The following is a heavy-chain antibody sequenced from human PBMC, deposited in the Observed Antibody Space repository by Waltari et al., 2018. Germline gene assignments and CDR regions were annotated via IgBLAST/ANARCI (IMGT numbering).Heavy chain of an antibody. V-gene: IGHV3-33*01. CDR2: IWYDGSNK. CDR1: GFTFSSYG. J-gene: IGHJ6*02. D-gene: IGHD3-3*01. CDR3: ARDKDFWSGYSYYYYGMDV. Sequence: QVQLVESGGGVVQPGRSLRLSCAASGFTFSSYGMPWVRQAPGQGREGVAVIWYDGSNKYYADSVKGRFTISRDNSKNTLYLQMNSLRAEDTAVYYCARDKDFWSGYSYYYYGMDVWGQGTTVTVSS.